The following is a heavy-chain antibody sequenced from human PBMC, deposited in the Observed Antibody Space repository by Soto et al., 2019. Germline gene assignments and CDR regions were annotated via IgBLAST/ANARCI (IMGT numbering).Heavy chain of an antibody. CDR2: VSPTGDTV. J-gene: IGHJ4*02. CDR1: GFRFEQYV. D-gene: IGHD3-10*01. Sequence: VQVVASGGGLVQPGRSLRLSCAVSGFRFEQYVMHWVRQAPGKGLECVSTVSPTGDTVAYADSVEGRFTVSRDNAKNSLYLQMNSLKGDYTPFYYCLKDAPNGSIDDWGQGTLVTVS. CDR3: LKDAPNGSIDD. V-gene: IGHV3-9*01.